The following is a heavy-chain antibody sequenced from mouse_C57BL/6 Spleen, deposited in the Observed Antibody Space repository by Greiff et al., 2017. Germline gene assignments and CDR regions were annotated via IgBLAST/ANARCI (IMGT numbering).Heavy chain of an antibody. Sequence: VQLKASGPELVKPGASVKISCKASGYSFTSYYIHWVKQRPGQGLEWIGWIHPGSGNTKYNEKFKGKATLTADTSSSTAYMQLSSLTSEDSAVYYCASPYDYDGSWFAYWGQGTLVTVAA. D-gene: IGHD2-4*01. V-gene: IGHV1-66*01. CDR3: ASPYDYDGSWFAY. J-gene: IGHJ3*01. CDR1: GYSFTSYY. CDR2: IHPGSGNT.